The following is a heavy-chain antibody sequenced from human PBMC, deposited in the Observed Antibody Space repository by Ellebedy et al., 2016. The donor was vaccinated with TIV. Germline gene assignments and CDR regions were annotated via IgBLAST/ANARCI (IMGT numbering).Heavy chain of an antibody. D-gene: IGHD3-3*01. CDR3: ARDYYDFWTGLDSSDV. V-gene: IGHV3-66*01. CDR1: GFGISDNF. Sequence: GESLKISCAASGFGISDNFMSWVRQAPGRGLEWVSLTYSDGTTHYAESVKGRFSISRDTSKNTLYLQMNSLRGEDTALYYCARDYYDFWTGLDSSDVWGQGTIVTVSS. CDR2: TYSDGTT. J-gene: IGHJ3*01.